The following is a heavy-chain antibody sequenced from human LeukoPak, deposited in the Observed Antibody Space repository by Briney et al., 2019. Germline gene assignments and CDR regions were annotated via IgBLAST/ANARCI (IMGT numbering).Heavy chain of an antibody. CDR2: ISSSSSYI. D-gene: IGHD2-15*01. V-gene: IGHV3-21*01. CDR3: ARVEIGSSPYYYYGMDV. J-gene: IGHJ6*02. Sequence: GGSLRLSCAASGFTFSSYSMNWVRQAPGKGLDWVSSISSSSSYIYYADSAKGRFTISRDNAKNSLYLQMNSLRAEDTAVYYCARVEIGSSPYYYYGMDVWGQGTTVTVSS. CDR1: GFTFSSYS.